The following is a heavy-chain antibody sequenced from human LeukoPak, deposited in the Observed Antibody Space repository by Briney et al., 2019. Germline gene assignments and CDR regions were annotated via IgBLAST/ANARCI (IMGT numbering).Heavy chain of an antibody. Sequence: GGSLRLSCAASGFTFSSYWMSWVRQAPGKGLEWVANIKQDGSEKYYVDPVKGRCTISRDNAKNSLYLQMNSLRAEDTAVYYCARDGYCSGGSCYAFDPWGQGTLVTVSS. D-gene: IGHD2-15*01. CDR1: GFTFSSYW. CDR2: IKQDGSEK. J-gene: IGHJ5*02. CDR3: ARDGYCSGGSCYAFDP. V-gene: IGHV3-7*01.